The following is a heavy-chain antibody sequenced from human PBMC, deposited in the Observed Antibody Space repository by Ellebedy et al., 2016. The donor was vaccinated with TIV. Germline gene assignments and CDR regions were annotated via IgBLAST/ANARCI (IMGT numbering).Heavy chain of an antibody. CDR3: AKGTSSGFNYDRVGCEY. CDR2: ISGGGDRT. Sequence: GESLEISCAASGFTFSSFAMHWVRQAPGKGLEWLSVISGGGDRTYHADSVKGRLTITRDNSKNTLYLQVDRVTAEDTAVYYCAKGTSSGFNYDRVGCEYWGQGTLVTVSS. D-gene: IGHD3-22*01. J-gene: IGHJ4*02. V-gene: IGHV3-23*01. CDR1: GFTFSSFA.